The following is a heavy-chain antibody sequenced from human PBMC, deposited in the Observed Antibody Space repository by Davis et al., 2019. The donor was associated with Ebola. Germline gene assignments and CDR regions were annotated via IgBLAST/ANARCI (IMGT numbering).Heavy chain of an antibody. J-gene: IGHJ5*02. CDR2: IYYSGST. CDR1: GGSISSSSYY. D-gene: IGHD3-10*01. CDR3: ARYSVAYYYGSGSYYNWFDP. V-gene: IGHV4-61*01. Sequence: SETLSLTCTVSGGSISSSSYYWSWIRQPPGKGLEWFGYIYYSGSTNYNPSLKSRVTISVDTSKNQFSLKLSSVTAADTAVYYCARYSVAYYYGSGSYYNWFDPWGQGTLVTVSS.